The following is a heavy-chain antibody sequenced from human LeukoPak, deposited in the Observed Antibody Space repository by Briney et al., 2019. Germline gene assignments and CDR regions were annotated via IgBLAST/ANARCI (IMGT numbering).Heavy chain of an antibody. CDR2: ISSGNHTI. D-gene: IGHD2-15*01. V-gene: IGHV3-11*01. Sequence: PGESLRLSCAASGFTVSDYYMSWIRQAPGKGLEWVSFISSGNHTIYHADSVKGRFTVSRDNAKNSLYLQMNNLRVEDTAVYYCARGALLAGMDVWGQGTTVTVSS. CDR1: GFTVSDYY. J-gene: IGHJ6*02. CDR3: ARGALLAGMDV.